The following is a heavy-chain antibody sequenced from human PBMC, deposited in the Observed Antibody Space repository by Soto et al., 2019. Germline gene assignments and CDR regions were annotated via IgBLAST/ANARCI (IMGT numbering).Heavy chain of an antibody. J-gene: IGHJ6*02. D-gene: IGHD2-15*01. CDR3: ARRYCISSSCYLYGMDV. Sequence: QVQLVQSGAEVKKPGSSVKVSCKASGGTFSTYAISWVRQAPGQGLEWMGGIIPMFGTANYAQNFQGRVTITADESTSTAYMELSSLRSEDTAVLYCARRYCISSSCYLYGMDVWGQGTTVTVSS. V-gene: IGHV1-69*12. CDR1: GGTFSTYA. CDR2: IIPMFGTA.